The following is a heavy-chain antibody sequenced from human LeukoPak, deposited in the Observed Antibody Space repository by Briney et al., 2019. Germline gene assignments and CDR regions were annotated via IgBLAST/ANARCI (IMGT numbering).Heavy chain of an antibody. CDR1: GGSISSGSYY. V-gene: IGHV4-61*02. J-gene: IGHJ4*02. CDR2: IYTSGST. D-gene: IGHD2-21*02. CDR3: ARGLSQAYCGGDCYSFFDY. Sequence: SETLSLTCTLCGGSISSGSYYWSWIRQPAGKGLEWIGRIYTSGSTNYNPSLKSRVTISVDTSKNQFSLKLSSVTAADTAVYYCARGLSQAYCGGDCYSFFDYWGQGTLVTVSS.